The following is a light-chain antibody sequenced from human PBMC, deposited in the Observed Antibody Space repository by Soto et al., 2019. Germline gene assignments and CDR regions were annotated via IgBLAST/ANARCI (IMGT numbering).Light chain of an antibody. CDR1: RSISDY. CDR2: SAS. V-gene: IGKV1-39*01. CDR3: QQSYSSPFT. Sequence: DIQMTHSPSSLPASVGERVTITCRASRSISDYLDWYQQRPGKAPQLRISSASILEIGDPSRFRGSTSGTDFTLTISSLQPEDLGTYYLQQSYSSPFTFGPGT. J-gene: IGKJ3*01.